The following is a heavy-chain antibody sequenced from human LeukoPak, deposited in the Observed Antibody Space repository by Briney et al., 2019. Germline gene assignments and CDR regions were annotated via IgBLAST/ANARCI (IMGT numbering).Heavy chain of an antibody. Sequence: SVKVSCKASGGTFSSYAISWVRQAPGQGLEWMGRIIPILGIANYAQKFQGRVTVTADKSTSTAYMELSSLRSEDTAVYYCARSGELFNYYYGIDVWGQGTTVTVYS. V-gene: IGHV1-69*04. CDR3: ARSGELFNYYYGIDV. CDR1: GGTFSSYA. D-gene: IGHD3-10*01. J-gene: IGHJ6*02. CDR2: IIPILGIA.